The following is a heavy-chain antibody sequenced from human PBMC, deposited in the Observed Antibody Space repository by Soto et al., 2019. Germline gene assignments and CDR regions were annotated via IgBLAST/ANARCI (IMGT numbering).Heavy chain of an antibody. D-gene: IGHD3-10*01. CDR2: IYYSGST. Sequence: SETLSLTCTVSGGSISSYCWSWIRQPPGKGLEWIGYIYYSGSTNYNPSLKSRVTISVDTSKNQFSLKLSSVTAADTAVYYCARDDLYGSGSRAYYYYGMDVWGQGTTVTVSS. V-gene: IGHV4-59*01. CDR1: GGSISSYC. J-gene: IGHJ6*02. CDR3: ARDDLYGSGSRAYYYYGMDV.